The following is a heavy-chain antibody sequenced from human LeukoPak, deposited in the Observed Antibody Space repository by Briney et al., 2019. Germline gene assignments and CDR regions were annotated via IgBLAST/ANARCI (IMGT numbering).Heavy chain of an antibody. Sequence: ASVKVSCKASGYTFTGYYMHWVRQAPGQGLEWMGWINPNSCGTNYAQKFQGRVTMTRDTSISTAYMELGRLRSDDTAVYYCARGVVVAATDENWFDPWGQGTLVTVSS. CDR2: INPNSCGT. CDR3: ARGVVVAATDENWFDP. CDR1: GYTFTGYY. V-gene: IGHV1-2*02. D-gene: IGHD2-15*01. J-gene: IGHJ5*02.